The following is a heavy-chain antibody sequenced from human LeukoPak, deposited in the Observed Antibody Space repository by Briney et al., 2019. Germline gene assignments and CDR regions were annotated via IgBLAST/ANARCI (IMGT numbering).Heavy chain of an antibody. CDR2: IYATGST. D-gene: IGHD2-2*02. V-gene: IGHV4-4*07. CDR3: ARNRGCCSSISCSTHWFDP. CDR1: GASISGYY. Sequence: SETLSLTCSVSGASISGYYWTWIRQPAGKGLEWIGRIYATGSTNYNPSLKSRLTMSVDTSKNLFSLKLTSVTAADTAVYYCARNRGCCSSISCSTHWFDPWGRGTLVTVSS. J-gene: IGHJ5*02.